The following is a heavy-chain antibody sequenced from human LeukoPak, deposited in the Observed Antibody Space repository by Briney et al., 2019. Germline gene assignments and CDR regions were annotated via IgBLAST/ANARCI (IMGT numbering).Heavy chain of an antibody. CDR2: IYASGTT. CDR3: ARERPGYYYDSSGYYGGGDFDY. J-gene: IGHJ4*02. CDR1: GGSISSYY. V-gene: IGHV4-4*07. D-gene: IGHD3-22*01. Sequence: SETLSLTCSVSGGSISSYYWSWIRQPAGKGLEWIGRIYASGTTNYNPSLKSRVTMSVDTSKNQFSLKLSSVTAADTAVYYCARERPGYYYDSSGYYGGGDFDYWGQGTLVTVSS.